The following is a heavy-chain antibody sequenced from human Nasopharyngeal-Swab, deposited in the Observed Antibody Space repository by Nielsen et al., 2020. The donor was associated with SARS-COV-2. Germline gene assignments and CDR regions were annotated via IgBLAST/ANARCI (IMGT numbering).Heavy chain of an antibody. CDR3: ARGRIGGVIGNWFDL. CDR2: INHSGST. D-gene: IGHD3-16*02. J-gene: IGHJ5*02. Sequence: WIRQPPGKGLEWIGEINHSGSTNYNPSLKSRVTISVDTSKNQFSLKLSSVTAADTAVYYCARGRIGGVIGNWFDLWGQGTLVTVSS. V-gene: IGHV4-34*01.